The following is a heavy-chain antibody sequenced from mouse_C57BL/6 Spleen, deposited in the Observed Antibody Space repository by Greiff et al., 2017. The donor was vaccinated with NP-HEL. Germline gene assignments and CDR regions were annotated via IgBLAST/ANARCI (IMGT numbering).Heavy chain of an antibody. J-gene: IGHJ4*01. CDR1: GFTFSSYA. D-gene: IGHD4-1*01. V-gene: IGHV5-4*01. CDR3: ARGVTGGLYYAMDY. CDR2: ISDGGSYT. Sequence: EVHLVESGGGLVKPGGSLKLSCAASGFTFSSYAMSWVRQTPEKRLEWVATISDGGSYTYYPDNVKGRFTISRDNAKNNLYLQMSHLKSEDTAMYYCARGVTGGLYYAMDYWGQGTSVTVSS.